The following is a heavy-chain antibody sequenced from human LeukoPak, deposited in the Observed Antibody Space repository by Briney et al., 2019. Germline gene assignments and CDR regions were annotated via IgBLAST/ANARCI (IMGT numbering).Heavy chain of an antibody. D-gene: IGHD3-10*01. CDR2: IKSRADGGTP. CDR1: GFTFRDAW. V-gene: IGHV3-15*01. Sequence: GGSLRLSCAASGFTFRDAWMIWVRQAPGKGLERVGRIKSRADGGTPDYAAPVTGRFTISRDDSNGTLFLKMNSLTTEDTAVYYCATQGVLDAFDIWGQGTMVIVSS. J-gene: IGHJ3*02. CDR3: ATQGVLDAFDI.